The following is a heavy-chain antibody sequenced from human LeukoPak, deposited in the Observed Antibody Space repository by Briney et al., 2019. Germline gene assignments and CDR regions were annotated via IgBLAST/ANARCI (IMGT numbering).Heavy chain of an antibody. J-gene: IGHJ4*02. CDR3: ARVFGHGGNSVFYYFDY. V-gene: IGHV3-21*01. Sequence: GGSLRLSCAASGFTFSSYSMNWVRQALGKGLEWVSSISSSSSYIYYADSVKGRFTISRDNAKNSLYLQMNSLRAEDTAVYYCARVFGHGGNSVFYYFDYWGQGTLVTVSS. CDR2: ISSSSSYI. D-gene: IGHD4-23*01. CDR1: GFTFSSYS.